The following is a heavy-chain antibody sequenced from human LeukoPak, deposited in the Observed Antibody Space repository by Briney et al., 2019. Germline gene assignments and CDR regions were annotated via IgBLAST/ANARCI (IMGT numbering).Heavy chain of an antibody. J-gene: IGHJ4*02. CDR2: ISYDGSNK. D-gene: IGHD3-9*01. CDR3: ARLGPNYDILTGPFDY. Sequence: GGSLRLSCAASGFTFSSYAMHWVRQAPGKGLEWVAVISYDGSNKYYADSVKGRFTISRDNSKNTLYLQMNSLRAEDTAVYYCARLGPNYDILTGPFDYWGQGTLVTVSS. V-gene: IGHV3-30-3*01. CDR1: GFTFSSYA.